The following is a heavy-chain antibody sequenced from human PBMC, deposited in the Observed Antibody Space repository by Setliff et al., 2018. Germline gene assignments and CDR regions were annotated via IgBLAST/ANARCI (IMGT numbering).Heavy chain of an antibody. J-gene: IGHJ6*02. Sequence: ASETLSLTCTVSGASLRSGSNYWGWFRRPAGKGLEWVGRIYTDGTTNYNPSLKSRVSISADTSMNHFSLRMTSVSAADTAVYYCAKEHVVISFVTNTHHHYGMDVWGQGTTVTSP. CDR2: IYTDGTT. V-gene: IGHV4-61*02. CDR1: GASLRSGSNY. CDR3: AKEHVVISFVTNTHHHYGMDV. D-gene: IGHD2-8*01.